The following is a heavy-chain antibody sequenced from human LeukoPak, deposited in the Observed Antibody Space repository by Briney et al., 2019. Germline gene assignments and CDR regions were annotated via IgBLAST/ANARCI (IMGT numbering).Heavy chain of an antibody. D-gene: IGHD4-11*01. Sequence: SETLSLTCTVSGDSITSGNFYWGWIRQPPGKGLEWIESIYYSGSTYSNPSLKSRVTMSVDTSRNQFSLKLSSVTAADTALYLCARHVRLQSVPYYFDYWGQGILVTVAS. CDR3: ARHVRLQSVPYYFDY. J-gene: IGHJ4*02. CDR2: IYYSGST. CDR1: GDSITSGNFY. V-gene: IGHV4-39*01.